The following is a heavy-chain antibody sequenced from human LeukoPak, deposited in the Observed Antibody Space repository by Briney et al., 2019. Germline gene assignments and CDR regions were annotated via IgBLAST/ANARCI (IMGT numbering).Heavy chain of an antibody. V-gene: IGHV3-48*03. J-gene: IGHJ4*02. CDR2: ISSSGSTI. CDR3: ARTRYDFWSGYGVDIDY. CDR1: GFTFSSYE. D-gene: IGHD3-3*01. Sequence: GGSLRLSCAASGFTFSSYEMNWVRQAPGKRLEWVSYISSSGSTIYYADSVKGRFTISRDNAKNSLYLQMNSLRAEDTAVYYCARTRYDFWSGYGVDIDYWGQGTLVTVSS.